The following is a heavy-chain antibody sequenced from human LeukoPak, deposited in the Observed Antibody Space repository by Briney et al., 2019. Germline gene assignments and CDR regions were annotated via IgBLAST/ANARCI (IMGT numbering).Heavy chain of an antibody. CDR3: ARDFLYYDSSGQPLYYFDY. Sequence: GGSLRLSCAASGFTFSSYAMHWVRQAPGKGLEWVAVISYDGSNKYYADSVKGRFTISRDNSKNTLYLQMNSLRAEDTAVYYCARDFLYYDSSGQPLYYFDYWGQGTLVTVSS. D-gene: IGHD3-22*01. J-gene: IGHJ4*02. CDR2: ISYDGSNK. CDR1: GFTFSSYA. V-gene: IGHV3-30*04.